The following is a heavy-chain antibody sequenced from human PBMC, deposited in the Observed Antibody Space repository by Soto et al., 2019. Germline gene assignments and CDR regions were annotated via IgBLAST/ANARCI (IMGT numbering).Heavy chain of an antibody. CDR2: INPNSGGT. D-gene: IGHD3-10*01. CDR3: AREGSRAYFDY. J-gene: IGHJ4*02. CDR1: GFTFTGYY. Sequence: ASVKVSCKAPGFTFTGYYMHWVRQAPGQGLDWMGWINPNSGGTNYAQKFQGWVTMTRDTSIGTAYMELSRLRSDDTSVYYCAREGSRAYFDYWGQGTLVTVSP. V-gene: IGHV1-2*04.